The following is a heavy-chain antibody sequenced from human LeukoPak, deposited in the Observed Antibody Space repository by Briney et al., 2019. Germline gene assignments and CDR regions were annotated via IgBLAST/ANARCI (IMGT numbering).Heavy chain of an antibody. V-gene: IGHV3-7*01. Sequence: PGGSLRLSCAASGFTFSSYWMSWVRQAPGKGLEWVANIKQDGSEKYYVDSVKGRFTIPRDNAKNSLYLQMNSLRAEDTAVYYCARDRIAVAARAGFDIWGQGTMVTVSS. CDR3: ARDRIAVAARAGFDI. CDR1: GFTFSSYW. D-gene: IGHD6-19*01. J-gene: IGHJ3*02. CDR2: IKQDGSEK.